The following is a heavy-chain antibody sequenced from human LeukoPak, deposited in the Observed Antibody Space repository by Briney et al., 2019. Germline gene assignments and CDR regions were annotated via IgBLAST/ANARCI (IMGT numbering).Heavy chain of an antibody. D-gene: IGHD2-2*01. Sequence: SETLSLTCTVSGGAITNYYWSWIRQPPGKGLKWIGYMYYSGSTNYNPSLKSRVTMSVDTSNNQISLKMTSLTAADTAVYYCARAPAGQPYYYMDVWGKGTTVTVSS. V-gene: IGHV4-59*01. CDR2: MYYSGST. CDR3: ARAPAGQPYYYMDV. CDR1: GGAITNYY. J-gene: IGHJ6*03.